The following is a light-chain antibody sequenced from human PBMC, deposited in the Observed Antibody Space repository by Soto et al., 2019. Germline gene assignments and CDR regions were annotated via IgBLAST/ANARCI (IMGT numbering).Light chain of an antibody. CDR1: QSVSSRF. Sequence: EXVLTQSPGTLSLSPGEKTNPSFRARQSVSSRFLAWYQQKPGQAPRLLMYDASSRATGIPDRFNGSGSGTDFTLTISRLEPEDFAVYYCQQYGTSPRTFGQGTKVDIK. CDR2: DAS. V-gene: IGKV3-20*01. CDR3: QQYGTSPRT. J-gene: IGKJ1*01.